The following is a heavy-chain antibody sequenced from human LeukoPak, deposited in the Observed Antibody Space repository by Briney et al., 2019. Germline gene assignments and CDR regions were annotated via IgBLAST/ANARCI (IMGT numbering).Heavy chain of an antibody. V-gene: IGHV3-23*01. CDR3: ARAKGDGYNYFGYFFDY. Sequence: PGGSLRLSCAASGFTFSSSAMSWVRQVPGKGLEWVSGISASGGSTSYADSVRGRFTISRDNSKNTLYLQMNSLRAEDTAVYYCARAKGDGYNYFGYFFDYWGQGTLVTVSS. D-gene: IGHD5-24*01. CDR1: GFTFSSSA. CDR2: ISASGGST. J-gene: IGHJ4*02.